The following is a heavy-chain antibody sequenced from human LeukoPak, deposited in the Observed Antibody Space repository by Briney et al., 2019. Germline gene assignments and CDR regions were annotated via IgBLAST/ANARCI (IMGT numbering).Heavy chain of an antibody. Sequence: GGSLRLSCAASGFTFRSHSMSWFRQAPGKGLEWISYIGSGTNTIYYADSVRGRLSISRDNAMNSLSLQMNSLRDEDTALYFCARGGGHYWGQGTLVIVSS. CDR2: IGSGTNTI. D-gene: IGHD3-16*01. CDR3: ARGGGHY. V-gene: IGHV3-48*02. J-gene: IGHJ4*02. CDR1: GFTFRSHS.